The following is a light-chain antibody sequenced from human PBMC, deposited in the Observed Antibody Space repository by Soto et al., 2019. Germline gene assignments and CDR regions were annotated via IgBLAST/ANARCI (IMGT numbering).Light chain of an antibody. J-gene: IGKJ1*01. CDR1: QSVSSSY. V-gene: IGKV3-20*01. CDR3: QQYGSSPPT. Sequence: EIVLKQSPGTLSLSPGERASLSCRASQSVSSSYLAWYQQIPGQAPRLLINDASRRATGIPDRFSGSGSGTDFTLTISRLEPEDFAVYYCQQYGSSPPTFGQGTKVDIK. CDR2: DAS.